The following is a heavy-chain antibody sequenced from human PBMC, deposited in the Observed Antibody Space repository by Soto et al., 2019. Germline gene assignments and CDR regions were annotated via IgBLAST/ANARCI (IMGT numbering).Heavy chain of an antibody. CDR3: VRNGYYSLDV. CDR1: GDSIIGTGW. J-gene: IGHJ6*02. Sequence: QVQLQESGPGLVRPSGTLSLTCAGSGDSIIGTGWWSWVRQSPGKGVDWIGEVYHSGATNYNPSLKSRVTISVDTSRNQFSLNLGSVTAADTAVYYCVRNGYYSLDVWGQGTTVTVSS. D-gene: IGHD3-22*01. CDR2: VYHSGAT. V-gene: IGHV4-4*02.